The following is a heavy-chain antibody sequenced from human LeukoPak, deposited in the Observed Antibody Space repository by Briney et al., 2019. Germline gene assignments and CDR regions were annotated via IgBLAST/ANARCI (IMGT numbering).Heavy chain of an antibody. J-gene: IGHJ4*02. CDR3: ATLPRIAAPN. CDR1: GGSFRGYY. V-gene: IGHV4-34*01. Sequence: SETLSLTCAVYGGSFRGYYWSWIRQPPGKGPEWIGEINHSGSTNYNPSLKSRVTLSVDTSKNQFSLKLCSVTAADTAVYYCATLPRIAAPNWGQGTLVTVSS. D-gene: IGHD6-13*01. CDR2: INHSGST.